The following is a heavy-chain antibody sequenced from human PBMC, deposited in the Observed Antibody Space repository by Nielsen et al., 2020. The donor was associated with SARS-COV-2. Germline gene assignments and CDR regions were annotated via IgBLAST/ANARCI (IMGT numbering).Heavy chain of an antibody. Sequence: SETLSLTCAVSGVSIRSRNWWAWVRQSPGKGLEWIGEIFHVGDTNYSPSLEDRVTISVDKSKNQFSLKLNSVTAADTAVYYCARAASYPGALRDYWGQGTLVTVSS. D-gene: IGHD2-15*01. J-gene: IGHJ4*02. CDR2: IFHVGDT. CDR3: ARAASYPGALRDY. CDR1: GVSIRSRNW. V-gene: IGHV4-4*02.